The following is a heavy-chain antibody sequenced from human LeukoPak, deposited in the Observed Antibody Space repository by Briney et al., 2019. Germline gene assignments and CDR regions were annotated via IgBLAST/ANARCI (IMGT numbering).Heavy chain of an antibody. V-gene: IGHV1-69*04. CDR2: ISPILGIA. CDR3: ARPVLGNYYYYGMDV. Sequence: SVKVSFKASGGTFSSYAISWGRQAPGQGLEWMGRISPILGIANYAQKFQGRVTITADKSTSTAYMALSSLRSEDTAVYYCARPVLGNYYYYGMDVWGQGTTVTVSS. CDR1: GGTFSSYA. D-gene: IGHD2-8*01. J-gene: IGHJ6*02.